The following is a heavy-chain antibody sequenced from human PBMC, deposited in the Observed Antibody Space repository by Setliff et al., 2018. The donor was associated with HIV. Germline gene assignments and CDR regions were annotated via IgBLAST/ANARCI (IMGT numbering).Heavy chain of an antibody. D-gene: IGHD6-19*01. CDR1: FSSYG. J-gene: IGHJ4*02. V-gene: IGHV3-30*02. CDR3: ATRSSYSSDWHEYYFDY. Sequence: FSSYGMHWVRQAPGKGLEWVAFIRYDGNNKYYADSVMGRFTISRDNSKNTLYLQMNSLRAEDTAVYYCATRSSYSSDWHEYYFDYWGQGTLVTVSS. CDR2: IRYDGNNK.